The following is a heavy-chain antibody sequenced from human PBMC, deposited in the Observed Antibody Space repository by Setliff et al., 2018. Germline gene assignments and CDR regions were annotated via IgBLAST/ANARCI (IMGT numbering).Heavy chain of an antibody. D-gene: IGHD2-15*01. V-gene: IGHV5-51*01. Sequence: PGESLKISCQGSGYTFTNYWIGWVRQMPGKGLEWMGLIYPGDSDTRYSPSFQGQVTISADKSISTAYLQWSSLKASDTARYYCARPQTGCSGGTCYPDAFDMWGQGTVVTVSS. J-gene: IGHJ3*02. CDR1: GYTFTNYW. CDR3: ARPQTGCSGGTCYPDAFDM. CDR2: IYPGDSDT.